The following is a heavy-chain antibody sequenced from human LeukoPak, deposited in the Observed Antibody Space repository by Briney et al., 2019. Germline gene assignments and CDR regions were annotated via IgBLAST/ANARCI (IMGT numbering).Heavy chain of an antibody. J-gene: IGHJ4*02. CDR3: ASEPRYQLHIDY. D-gene: IGHD2-2*01. CDR1: GFTFSSYA. Sequence: GGSLRLSCAASGFTFSSYAMHWVRQAPGKGLEWVAVISYDGSNKYYADSVKGRFTISRDNSKNTLYLQMNSLRAEDTAVYYCASEPRYQLHIDYWGRGTLVTVSS. V-gene: IGHV3-30-3*01. CDR2: ISYDGSNK.